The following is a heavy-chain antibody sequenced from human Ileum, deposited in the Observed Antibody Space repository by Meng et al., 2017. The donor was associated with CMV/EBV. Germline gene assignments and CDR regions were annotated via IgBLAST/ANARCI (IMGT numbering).Heavy chain of an antibody. J-gene: IGHJ4*02. Sequence: GGSLRLSCTASGFTFNTYALNWVRQAPGKGLEWVSGIRVDGETFYAGSVKGRFTISRDDSKNTLLLELNGLRAEDTAVYYCAKDRYFEPAHFDYWGQGTLVTVSS. D-gene: IGHD3-9*01. V-gene: IGHV3-23*01. CDR3: AKDRYFEPAHFDY. CDR2: IRVDGET. CDR1: GFTFNTYA.